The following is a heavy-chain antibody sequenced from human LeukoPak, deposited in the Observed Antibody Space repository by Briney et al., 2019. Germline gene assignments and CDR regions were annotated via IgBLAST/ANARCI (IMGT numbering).Heavy chain of an antibody. Sequence: SETLSLTCAVYGGSFSGYYWSWIRLPPGKGLEWIGEINHSGSTNYNPSLKSRVTISVDTSKNQFSLKLSSVTAADTAVYYCARRTVTMVRGVNQSYYCYYMDVWGKGTTVTISS. D-gene: IGHD3-10*01. J-gene: IGHJ6*03. CDR2: INHSGST. CDR3: ARRTVTMVRGVNQSYYCYYMDV. CDR1: GGSFSGYY. V-gene: IGHV4-34*01.